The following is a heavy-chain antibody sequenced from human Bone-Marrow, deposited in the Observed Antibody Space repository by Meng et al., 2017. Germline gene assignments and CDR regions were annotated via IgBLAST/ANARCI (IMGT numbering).Heavy chain of an antibody. J-gene: IGHJ4*02. Sequence: LVGSGGGLVKPGGSLRLSCVASGFSFTDAWMSWVRQAPGKGLEWVGRIKSNSDGGTTDYAAPVKGRFTISRDDSKNTLYLQMNSLITEDTAVYFCATGAAAADHWGQGTLVTVSS. CDR3: ATGAAAADH. D-gene: IGHD6-13*01. V-gene: IGHV3-15*01. CDR2: IKSNSDGGTT. CDR1: GFSFTDAW.